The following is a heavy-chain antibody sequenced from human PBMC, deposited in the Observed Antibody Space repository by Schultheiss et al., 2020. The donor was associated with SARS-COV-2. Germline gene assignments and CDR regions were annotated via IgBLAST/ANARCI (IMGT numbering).Heavy chain of an antibody. Sequence: SETLSLTCAVSGGSISSSNWWSWVRQPPGKGLEWIGEIYHSGSTNYNPSLKSRVTISVDKSKNQFSLKLSSVTAADTAVYYCARRWRGGPWNWFDPWGQGTLVTVSS. CDR1: GGSISSSNW. CDR2: IYHSGST. J-gene: IGHJ5*02. V-gene: IGHV4-4*02. D-gene: IGHD4-23*01. CDR3: ARRWRGGPWNWFDP.